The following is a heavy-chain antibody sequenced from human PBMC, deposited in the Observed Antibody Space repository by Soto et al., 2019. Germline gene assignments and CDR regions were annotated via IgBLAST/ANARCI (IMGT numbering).Heavy chain of an antibody. V-gene: IGHV2-5*02. CDR2: IYWDDDK. CDR3: AHSGWLAMAVPFDY. CDR1: GFSLSTSGVG. J-gene: IGHJ4*02. D-gene: IGHD6-19*01. Sequence: QITLKESGPTLVKPTQTLTLTCTFSGFSLSTSGVGVGWIRQPPGKALEWLALIYWDDDKRYSPSLKSRLTIPNDTSKNQVGLTMTTMAPVDTATYYCAHSGWLAMAVPFDYWGQGTLVTVSS.